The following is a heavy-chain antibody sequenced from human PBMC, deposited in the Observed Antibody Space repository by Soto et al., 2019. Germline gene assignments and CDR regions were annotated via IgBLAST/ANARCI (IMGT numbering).Heavy chain of an antibody. CDR2: IYHSGST. J-gene: IGHJ4*02. CDR1: GGSISSSHW. CDR3: ADSGGGEEY. D-gene: IGHD3-16*01. V-gene: IGHV4-4*02. Sequence: QVQLQESGPGLVKPSGTLSLSCAVSGGSISSSHWWTWVRQPPGKGLEWIGEIYHSGSTNYNPSLKSRVTISVDTARNPFSLNLSSVPAAESAVYYWADSGGGEEYWGQGILVTVSS.